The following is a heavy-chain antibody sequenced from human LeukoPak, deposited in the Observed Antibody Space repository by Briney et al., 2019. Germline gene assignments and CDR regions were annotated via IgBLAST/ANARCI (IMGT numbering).Heavy chain of an antibody. CDR2: IYTSGST. J-gene: IGHJ4*02. CDR1: GGSISSYY. D-gene: IGHD2-15*01. Sequence: PSETLSLTCTLSGGSISSYYWSWIRQPAGKGLEWIGRIYTSGSTNYNPSLKSRVTMSVDTSKYQFSLKLSSVTAADTAVYYCAREASYCSGGSCYPAGVDYCGQGTLVTVSS. CDR3: AREASYCSGGSCYPAGVDY. V-gene: IGHV4-4*07.